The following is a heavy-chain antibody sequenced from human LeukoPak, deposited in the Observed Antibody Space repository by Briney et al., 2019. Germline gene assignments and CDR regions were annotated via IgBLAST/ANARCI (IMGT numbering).Heavy chain of an antibody. V-gene: IGHV4-34*01. CDR3: ARRGPPRTLLRGVKSGWFDP. Sequence: SETLSLTCVLYGGSSSGYYWSWIRQPPGKGLEWIGEINHSGSTNYNPSLKSRVTISVDTSKNQFSLKLSSVTAADTAVYYCARRGPPRTLLRGVKSGWFDPWGQGTLVTVSS. CDR1: GGSSSGYY. CDR2: INHSGST. D-gene: IGHD3-10*01. J-gene: IGHJ5*02.